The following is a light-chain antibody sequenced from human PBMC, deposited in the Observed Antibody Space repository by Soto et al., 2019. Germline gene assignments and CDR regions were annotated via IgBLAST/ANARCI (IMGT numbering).Light chain of an antibody. V-gene: IGLV2-14*01. Sequence: LAEPGSVSGYPGQAITISCTGTSSEVGGYIYVSWSHQPPGKAPKLMIYEVSNRPSGVSNRFSGSKSGNTASLTISGLQAEDEADYYCSSYTSSSSRVFGTGNKSPS. CDR2: EVS. CDR1: SSEVGGYIY. J-gene: IGLJ1*01. CDR3: SSYTSSSSRV.